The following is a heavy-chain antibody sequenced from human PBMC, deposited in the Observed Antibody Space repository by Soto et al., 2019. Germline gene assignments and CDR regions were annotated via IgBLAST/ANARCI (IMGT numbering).Heavy chain of an antibody. CDR1: GSTFSNND. V-gene: IGHV3-23*01. J-gene: IGHJ4*02. D-gene: IGHD2-15*01. CDR3: AKRPQDCSGGSCYRNYFDY. CDR2: ISGSGGTT. Sequence: EVQLLESGGGLVQPGGSLRLPCQASGSTFSNNDMSWVRLAPGKGLGWVSVISGSGGTTYYADSVKGRFTISRDNSKNTLYLQMNSLRAEDTAVYFCAKRPQDCSGGSCYRNYFDYWGQGTLVTVSS.